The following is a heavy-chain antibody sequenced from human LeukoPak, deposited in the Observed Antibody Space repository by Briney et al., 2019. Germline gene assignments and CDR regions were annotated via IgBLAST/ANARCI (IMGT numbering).Heavy chain of an antibody. D-gene: IGHD3-10*01. CDR3: ARVQSGSGSYGVWDY. J-gene: IGHJ4*02. CDR1: GYTFTSYG. V-gene: IGHV1-18*01. Sequence: ASVKVSCKASGYTFTSYGISWVRQAPGQGLEWMGWISAYNGNTNYAQKLQGRVTMTTDTSTSTAYMELRSLRSDDTAVYYCARVQSGSGSYGVWDYWGQGTLVTVSP. CDR2: ISAYNGNT.